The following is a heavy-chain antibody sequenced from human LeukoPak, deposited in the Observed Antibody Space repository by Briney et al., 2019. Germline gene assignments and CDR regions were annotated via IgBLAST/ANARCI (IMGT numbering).Heavy chain of an antibody. Sequence: PSETLSLTCTVSGGSISSYYWSWIRQPPGKGLEWIGYIYTSGSTNYSPSLKSRVTISVDTSKNQFSLKLSSVTAADTAVYYCARAMGGIAARQDAFDIWGQGTMVTVSS. V-gene: IGHV4-4*09. D-gene: IGHD6-6*01. J-gene: IGHJ3*02. CDR2: IYTSGST. CDR3: ARAMGGIAARQDAFDI. CDR1: GGSISSYY.